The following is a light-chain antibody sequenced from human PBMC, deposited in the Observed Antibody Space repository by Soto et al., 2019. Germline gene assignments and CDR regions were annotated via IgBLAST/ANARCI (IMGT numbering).Light chain of an antibody. CDR1: QSVLYSSNNENY. Sequence: EIVMTQSPDSLAVSLGERATINCKSSQSVLYSSNNENYLAWYQQKPGQSPKLLIHWASTPKSGVPDRFSGSGSGRDFTLTISSLQAEDVAVYFCQQYYSTPYNFGQGTKLEIK. J-gene: IGKJ2*01. V-gene: IGKV4-1*01. CDR2: WAS. CDR3: QQYYSTPYN.